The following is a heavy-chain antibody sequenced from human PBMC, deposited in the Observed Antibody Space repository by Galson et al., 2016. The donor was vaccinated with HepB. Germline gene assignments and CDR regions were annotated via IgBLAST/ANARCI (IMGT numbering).Heavy chain of an antibody. V-gene: IGHV3-23*01. J-gene: IGHJ4*02. Sequence: ETLSLTCTVSGGSISSSSYYWGWIRQPPGKGLEWVSTISDSGMTTHYADSVLGRFTTSRDNSKNTLYLQMYSLTAEDTAIYYCAKDSVARAYCNGDCYWGQGTLVTVSS. CDR2: ISDSGMTT. D-gene: IGHD2-21*02. CDR1: GGSISSSSYY. CDR3: AKDSVARAYCNGDCY.